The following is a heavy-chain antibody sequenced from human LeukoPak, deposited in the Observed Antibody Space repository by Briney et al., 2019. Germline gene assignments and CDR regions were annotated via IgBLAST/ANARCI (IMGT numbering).Heavy chain of an antibody. Sequence: ASVKVSCKASGYTFTGYYMHWVRQAPGQGLEWMGWINPNSGGTNYAQKFQGRVTITRDTSISTAYMELSRLRSDDTAVYYCARGPLAYCGGDCVTDFDYWGQGTLVTVSS. CDR3: ARGPLAYCGGDCVTDFDY. CDR2: INPNSGGT. V-gene: IGHV1-2*02. D-gene: IGHD2-21*02. J-gene: IGHJ4*02. CDR1: GYTFTGYY.